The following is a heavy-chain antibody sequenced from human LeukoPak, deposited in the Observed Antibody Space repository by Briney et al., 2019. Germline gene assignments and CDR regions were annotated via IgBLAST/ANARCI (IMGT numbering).Heavy chain of an antibody. V-gene: IGHV3-7*03. CDR2: IKADGSEK. Sequence: GGSLRLSCTASGFIFNNYWMTRVRQVPGGGLEWVANIKADGSEKLYVDSVMGRFIISRDDAINSVYLQMNSLRVEDTAVYYCARESKGGGQFDYWGQGTLVTVSS. CDR3: ARESKGGGQFDY. D-gene: IGHD3-10*01. J-gene: IGHJ4*02. CDR1: GFIFNNYW.